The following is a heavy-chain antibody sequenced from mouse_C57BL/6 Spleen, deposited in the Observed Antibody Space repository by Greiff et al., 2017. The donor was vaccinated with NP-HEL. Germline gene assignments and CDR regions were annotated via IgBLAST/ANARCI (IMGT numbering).Heavy chain of an antibody. V-gene: IGHV1-69*01. CDR2: IDPSDSYT. CDR3: ARRGLAWFAY. Sequence: QVQLQQPGAELVMPGASVKLSCKASGYTFTSYWMHWVKQRPGQGLEWIGEIDPSDSYTNYNQKVKGKSTLTVDKSSSTAYMQLSSLTSEDSAVYYCARRGLAWFAYWGQGTLVTVSA. D-gene: IGHD3-3*01. CDR1: GYTFTSYW. J-gene: IGHJ3*01.